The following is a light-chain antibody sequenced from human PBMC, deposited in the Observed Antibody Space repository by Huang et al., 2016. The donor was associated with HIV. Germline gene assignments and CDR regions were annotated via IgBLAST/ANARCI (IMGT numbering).Light chain of an antibody. CDR1: QTIRTN. J-gene: IGKJ4*01. CDR3: QQSYTVPFT. CDR2: SAA. Sequence: DIQLIQSPASLSASVGDRVTITCWASQTIRTNLNWYQQKPGKAPKLLIYSAASVQSGVPSRISGSGSGNDFTLTSSRLQPEDFAVYYCQQSYTVPFTFGGGTKVEIK. V-gene: IGKV1-39*01.